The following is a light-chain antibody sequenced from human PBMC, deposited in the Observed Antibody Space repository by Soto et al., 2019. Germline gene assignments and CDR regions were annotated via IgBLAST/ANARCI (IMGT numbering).Light chain of an antibody. V-gene: IGLV1-47*01. CDR2: RNN. CDR3: AAWDDSLSGRYV. Sequence: QSVLTQPPSASGTPGQRVTTSCSGSSSNIGSNYVYWYQQLPGTAPKLLISRNNQRPSGVPDRFSGSKSGTSASLAISGLRSEDEADYYCAAWDDSLSGRYVFGTGTKLTVL. J-gene: IGLJ1*01. CDR1: SSNIGSNY.